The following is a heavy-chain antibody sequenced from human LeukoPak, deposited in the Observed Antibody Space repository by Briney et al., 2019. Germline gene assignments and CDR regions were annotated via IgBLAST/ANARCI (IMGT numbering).Heavy chain of an antibody. CDR1: GFTFSSYA. CDR2: ISGSGDSI. J-gene: IGHJ4*02. Sequence: GGSLRLSCSDSGFTFSSYAMSWVRQAPGKGPEWVSGISGSGDSIYYADSVKGRFTISRDNSKNTLYLQMNSLRVEDTAVYYCARVARGEFDYWGQGTLVTVSS. D-gene: IGHD3-10*01. CDR3: ARVARGEFDY. V-gene: IGHV3-23*01.